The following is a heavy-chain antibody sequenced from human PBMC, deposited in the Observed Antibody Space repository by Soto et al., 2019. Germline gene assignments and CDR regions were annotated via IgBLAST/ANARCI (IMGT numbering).Heavy chain of an antibody. CDR1: GGSFSGYY. D-gene: IGHD6-6*01. J-gene: IGHJ6*02. Sequence: QVQLQQWGAEVLKPSETLSLTCVVNGGSFSGYYWSWIRKSPGKGLEWIGEINDSGITDSNPSLASRVTISVDMSKNQFSHNLNSVTAADSAVYHCARGRSSVPDRRGIGYYGLDVWGQGTTVTVSS. V-gene: IGHV4-34*01. CDR2: INDSGIT. CDR3: ARGRSSVPDRRGIGYYGLDV.